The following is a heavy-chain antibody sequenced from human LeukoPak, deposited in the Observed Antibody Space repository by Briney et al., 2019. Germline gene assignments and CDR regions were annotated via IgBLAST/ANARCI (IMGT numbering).Heavy chain of an antibody. CDR3: AKGRTTGGYYFDY. CDR1: GFTFSSHS. CDR2: IRSDGTTK. J-gene: IGHJ4*02. V-gene: IGHV3-30*02. Sequence: PGGSLRLSCAASGFTFSSHSMNWVRQAPGKGLEWLAFIRSDGTTKYYADSVKGLFSISRDNSKNTLYLQMNSLRAEDTAVYYCAKGRTTGGYYFDYWGQGTLVTVSS. D-gene: IGHD1-1*01.